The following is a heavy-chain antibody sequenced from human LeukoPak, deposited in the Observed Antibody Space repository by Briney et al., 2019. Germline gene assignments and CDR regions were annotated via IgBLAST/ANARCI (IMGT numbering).Heavy chain of an antibody. Sequence: SETLSLTCTVSGGSISSSSYYWGWIRQPPGKGLEWIGSIYYSGSTYYNPSLKSRVTISVDTSKNQFSLKLSSVTTADTAVYYCARGVLNYYYYGMDVWGQGTTVTVSS. V-gene: IGHV4-39*07. CDR1: GGSISSSSYY. CDR3: ARGVLNYYYYGMDV. J-gene: IGHJ6*02. CDR2: IYYSGST.